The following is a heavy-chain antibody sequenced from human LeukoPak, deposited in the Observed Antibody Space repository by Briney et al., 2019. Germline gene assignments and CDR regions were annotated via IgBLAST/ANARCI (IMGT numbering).Heavy chain of an antibody. CDR1: GFTSSSYG. J-gene: IGHJ6*03. Sequence: GGSLRLSCAASGFTSSSYGMHWVRQAPGKGLEWVAVISYDGSNKYYADSVKGRFTISRDNSKNTLYLQMNSLRAEDTAVYYCAKDSSSWYLTYYYYMDVWGKGTTVTVSS. CDR2: ISYDGSNK. CDR3: AKDSSSWYLTYYYYMDV. V-gene: IGHV3-30*18. D-gene: IGHD6-13*01.